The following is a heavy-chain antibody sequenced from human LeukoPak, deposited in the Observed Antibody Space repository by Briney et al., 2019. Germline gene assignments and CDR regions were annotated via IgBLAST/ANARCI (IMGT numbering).Heavy chain of an antibody. CDR3: AKDIGQTTVTTSGAFDI. J-gene: IGHJ3*02. V-gene: IGHV3-21*04. CDR2: ISSDSRYI. Sequence: KPGGSLRLSCAASGFAFSSYSMNWVRQAPGKGLEWVSSISSDSRYIFYAEPVKGRFTISRDNAKNSLYLQMNSLRAEDTALYYCAKDIGQTTVTTSGAFDIWGQGTMVTVSS. D-gene: IGHD4-17*01. CDR1: GFAFSSYS.